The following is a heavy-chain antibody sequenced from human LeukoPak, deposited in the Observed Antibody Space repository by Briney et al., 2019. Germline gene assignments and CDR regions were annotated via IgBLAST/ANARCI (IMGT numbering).Heavy chain of an antibody. Sequence: ASVKVSCKASGYTFTSYGISWVRQAPGQGLEWMGWISAYNGNTNYAQKLQGRVTMTTDTSTSTAYMELRSLRPDDTAVYYCARDSLLRYFDWFPLGMDVWGKGTTVTVSS. CDR2: ISAYNGNT. CDR3: ARDSLLRYFDWFPLGMDV. J-gene: IGHJ6*04. D-gene: IGHD3-9*01. CDR1: GYTFTSYG. V-gene: IGHV1-18*04.